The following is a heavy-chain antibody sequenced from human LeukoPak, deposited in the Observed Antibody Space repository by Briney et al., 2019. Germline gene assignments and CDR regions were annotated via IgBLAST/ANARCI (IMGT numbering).Heavy chain of an antibody. Sequence: SETLSLTCAVSGGPITSSHWWSWARQPPGKGLEWIGEIYHGGTTNYNPSLRSRVTMSVDKSKNQFYLKVSSVTAADTAVYYCATYLYGGDYGSYYFDYWGQGTLVTVSP. J-gene: IGHJ4*02. CDR2: IYHGGTT. V-gene: IGHV4-4*02. D-gene: IGHD4-23*01. CDR3: ATYLYGGDYGSYYFDY. CDR1: GGPITSSHW.